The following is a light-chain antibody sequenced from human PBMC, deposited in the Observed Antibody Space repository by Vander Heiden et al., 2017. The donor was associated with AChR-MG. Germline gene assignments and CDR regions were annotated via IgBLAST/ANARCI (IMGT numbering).Light chain of an antibody. CDR2: GKS. CDR1: SLRNYY. Sequence: SSELTQDPAVSVALGQTARITCQGDSLRNYYANWYQQKPGQAPILVIFGKSGRPSGIPDRFSGSSSGNTASLTISGAQAGDEADYYCNSRDSSGNHQVFGGGTKLTVL. V-gene: IGLV3-19*01. CDR3: NSRDSSGNHQV. J-gene: IGLJ3*02.